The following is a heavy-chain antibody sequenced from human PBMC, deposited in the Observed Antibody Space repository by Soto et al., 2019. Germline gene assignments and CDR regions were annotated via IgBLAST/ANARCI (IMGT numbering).Heavy chain of an antibody. V-gene: IGHV4-59*01. Sequence: PSETLSLTCTVSGGSISSYYWSWIRQPPGKGLEWNGYIYYSGSTNYNPSLKSRVTISVDTSKNQFSLKLSSVTAADTAVYYCARVNTNYYDSSGYYPLDYYYGMDVWGQGTTVTASS. J-gene: IGHJ6*02. D-gene: IGHD3-22*01. CDR1: GGSISSYY. CDR3: ARVNTNYYDSSGYYPLDYYYGMDV. CDR2: IYYSGST.